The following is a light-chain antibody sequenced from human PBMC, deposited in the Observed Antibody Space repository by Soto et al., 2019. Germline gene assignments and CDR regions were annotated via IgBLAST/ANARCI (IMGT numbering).Light chain of an antibody. V-gene: IGKV1-39*01. Sequence: DIQMTQSPSSLSASVGDRVTITCRASQSVNTYSHWYQQKAGQAPKLLIYAASNLQSGVPSRFSGRGSGTDFTLTVESLQPEDFATYYCQQGYSNPWTFGQGTKVDIK. CDR1: QSVNTY. J-gene: IGKJ1*01. CDR2: AAS. CDR3: QQGYSNPWT.